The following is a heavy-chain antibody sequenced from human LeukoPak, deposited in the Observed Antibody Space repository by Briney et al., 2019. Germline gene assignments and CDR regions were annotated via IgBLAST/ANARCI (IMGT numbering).Heavy chain of an antibody. Sequence: SETLSLTCTVSGGSISSSSYYWGWIRPPPGKGLEWIGSIYYSGSTYYNPSLNSLVTISVDTSKNQFSLKLSVVTAAATAVYYCAGLTMTTVISWGQGTLVTVSS. CDR3: AGLTMTTVIS. V-gene: IGHV4-39*01. CDR2: IYYSGST. J-gene: IGHJ5*02. D-gene: IGHD4-17*01. CDR1: GGSISSSSYY.